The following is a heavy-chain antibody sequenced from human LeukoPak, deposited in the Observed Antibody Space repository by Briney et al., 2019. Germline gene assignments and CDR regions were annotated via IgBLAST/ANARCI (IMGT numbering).Heavy chain of an antibody. D-gene: IGHD6-19*01. CDR2: IKQDGSEK. CDR3: ASMYSSGWQAYYYYYGMDV. CDR1: GFTFSSYW. V-gene: IGHV3-7*01. Sequence: GGSLRLSCAASGFTFSSYWMSWVRQAPGKGLEWVANIKQDGSEKYYVDSVKGRFTISRDNAKNSLYLQMNSLRAEDTAVYYCASMYSSGWQAYYYYYGMDVWGQGTTVTVSS. J-gene: IGHJ6*02.